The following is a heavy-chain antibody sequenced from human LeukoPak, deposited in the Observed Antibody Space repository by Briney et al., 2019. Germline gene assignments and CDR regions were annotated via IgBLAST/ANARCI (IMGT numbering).Heavy chain of an antibody. CDR1: GFTFSSYS. CDR3: ARDPVSGVWI. J-gene: IGHJ3*02. V-gene: IGHV3-48*04. CDR2: ISSASNTI. Sequence: GESLRLSCAASGFTFSSYSMNWVRQAPGKGLEWVSYISSASNTIYYADSVKGRFTISRDNAKNTLYLQMNSLRVEDTAVYYCARDPVSGVWIWGQGTMITVSS. D-gene: IGHD2-21*01.